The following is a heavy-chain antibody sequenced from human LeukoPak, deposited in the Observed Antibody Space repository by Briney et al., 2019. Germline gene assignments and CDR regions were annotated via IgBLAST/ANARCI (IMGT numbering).Heavy chain of an antibody. CDR3: ARVGGRSSTSCYEGWFDP. V-gene: IGHV1-69*13. D-gene: IGHD2-2*01. Sequence: ASVTVSCKASGGTFSSYAISWVRQAPGQGLEWMGGIIPIFGTANYAQKFQGRVTITADESTSTAYMELSSLRSEDTAVYYCARVGGRSSTSCYEGWFDPWGQGTLVTVSS. CDR2: IIPIFGTA. CDR1: GGTFSSYA. J-gene: IGHJ5*02.